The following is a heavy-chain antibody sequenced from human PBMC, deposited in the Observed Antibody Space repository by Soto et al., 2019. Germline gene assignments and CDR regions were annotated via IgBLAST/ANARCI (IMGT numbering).Heavy chain of an antibody. Sequence: ASVKVSCKASGYTFTGYYMHWVRQAPGQGLEWMGWINPNSGGTNYAQKFQGRVTMTRDTSISTAYMELSRLRSDDTAVYYCASGGVLRCLEWPPYLYGMDVWGQGTTGDGSS. CDR1: GYTFTGYY. CDR2: INPNSGGT. D-gene: IGHD3-3*01. CDR3: ASGGVLRCLEWPPYLYGMDV. J-gene: IGHJ6*02. V-gene: IGHV1-2*02.